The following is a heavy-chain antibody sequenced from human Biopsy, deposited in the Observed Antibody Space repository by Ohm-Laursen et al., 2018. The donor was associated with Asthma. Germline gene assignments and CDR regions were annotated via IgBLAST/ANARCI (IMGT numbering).Heavy chain of an antibody. D-gene: IGHD3-22*01. Sequence: RSLRLSCAASGITFSTYGMHWVRQTPGKGLEWVSFIWYDGRKKTYADSVRGQFTISRDYSKNTLYLQMHSLRAEDTAVYYCARGDSSNWSHYYFDYWGQGTLVTVSS. V-gene: IGHV3-33*01. CDR2: IWYDGRKK. J-gene: IGHJ4*02. CDR3: ARGDSSNWSHYYFDY. CDR1: GITFSTYG.